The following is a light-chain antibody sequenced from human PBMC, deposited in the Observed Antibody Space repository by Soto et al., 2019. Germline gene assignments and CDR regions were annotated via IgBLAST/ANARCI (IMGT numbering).Light chain of an antibody. CDR3: SSYTTSSTVV. J-gene: IGLJ3*02. CDR1: SSDVGAYRH. V-gene: IGLV2-14*01. CDR2: DVS. Sequence: QSVLTQPASVSGSPGRSITISCTGSSSDVGAYRHVSWYQQHPGKAPKLIIYDVSDRPPGVSHRFSGSKSGNTASLTISGVQAEDEGDYYCSSYTTSSTVVFGGGTKLTVL.